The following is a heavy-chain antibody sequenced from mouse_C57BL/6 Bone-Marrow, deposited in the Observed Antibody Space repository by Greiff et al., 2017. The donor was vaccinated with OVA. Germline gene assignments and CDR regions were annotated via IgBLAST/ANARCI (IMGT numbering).Heavy chain of an antibody. CDR2: IHPNSGST. Sequence: QVQLQQPGAELVKPGASVKLSCKASGYTFTSYWMHWVKQRPGQGLEWIGMIHPNSGSTNYNEKFKSKATLTVDKSSGTAYMQLSSLTSEDSAVYYCASGALRRWYFDVWGTGTTVTVSS. V-gene: IGHV1-64*01. CDR1: GYTFTSYW. J-gene: IGHJ1*03. CDR3: ASGALRRWYFDV. D-gene: IGHD1-1*01.